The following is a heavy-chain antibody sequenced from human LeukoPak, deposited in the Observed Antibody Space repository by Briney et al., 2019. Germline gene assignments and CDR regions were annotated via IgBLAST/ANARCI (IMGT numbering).Heavy chain of an antibody. CDR3: ARVLYYDSSGYYYPVAFDT. D-gene: IGHD3-22*01. Sequence: GASVKVPCKASGYTFTGYYMHWVRQAPGQGLEWMGWINPNSGGTNYAQKFQGRVTMTRDTSISTAYMELSRLRSDDTAVYYCARVLYYDSSGYYYPVAFDTWGQGTMVTVSS. CDR2: INPNSGGT. CDR1: GYTFTGYY. J-gene: IGHJ3*02. V-gene: IGHV1-2*02.